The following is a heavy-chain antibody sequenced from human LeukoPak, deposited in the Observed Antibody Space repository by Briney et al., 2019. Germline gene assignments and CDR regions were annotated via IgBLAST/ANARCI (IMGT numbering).Heavy chain of an antibody. J-gene: IGHJ5*02. CDR2: ISGSGGST. CDR1: GFTFSGYA. D-gene: IGHD5-24*01. Sequence: GGSLRLSCAASGFTFSGYAMSWFRQAPGKGLEWVSAISGSGGSTYYADSVKGRFTISRDNSKNTLYLQMNSLRAEDTAVYYCANVRMATIWSWFDPWGQGTLVTVSS. V-gene: IGHV3-23*01. CDR3: ANVRMATIWSWFDP.